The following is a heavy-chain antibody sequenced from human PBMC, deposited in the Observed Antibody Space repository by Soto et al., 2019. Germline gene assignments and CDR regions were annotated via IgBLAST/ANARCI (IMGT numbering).Heavy chain of an antibody. V-gene: IGHV4-59*08. Sequence: SETVALTCTVSGGSISTYYWSWVRQPPGKGLEWIGYIYYSGSTNYNPSLKSRVTISVDTSKNQFSLKLSSVTAADTAVYYCARQYYDFWSGYYWSDYYYGMDVWGQGTTVTVSS. D-gene: IGHD3-3*01. J-gene: IGHJ6*02. CDR3: ARQYYDFWSGYYWSDYYYGMDV. CDR2: IYYSGST. CDR1: GGSISTYY.